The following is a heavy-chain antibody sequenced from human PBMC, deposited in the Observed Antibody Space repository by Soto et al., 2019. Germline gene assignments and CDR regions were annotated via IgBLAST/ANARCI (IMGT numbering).Heavy chain of an antibody. V-gene: IGHV1-69*04. Sequence: QVQLVQSGDEVKKPGSLLKVSCKASGATYSPFIAYAISWLRQAPGQGLEWKGSIIPLGSSQHYAEGFQGRATISADSSTFTVSLELTNLTSDDAAVYFCARSRDRCGGDCYSVYAASDLWGQGTAVTVSS. CDR3: ARSRDRCGGDCYSVYAASDL. D-gene: IGHD2-21*02. CDR2: IIPLGSSQ. CDR1: GATYSPFIAYA. J-gene: IGHJ3*01.